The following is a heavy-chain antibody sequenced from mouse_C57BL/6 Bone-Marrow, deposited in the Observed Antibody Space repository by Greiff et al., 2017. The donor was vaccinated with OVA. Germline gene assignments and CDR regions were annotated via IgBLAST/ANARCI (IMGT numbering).Heavy chain of an antibody. J-gene: IGHJ4*01. CDR2: ISDGGSYT. V-gene: IGHV5-4*03. Sequence: EVKLVESGGGLVKPGGSLKLSCAASGFTFSSYAMSWVRQTPEKRLEWVATISDGGSYTYYPDNVKGRFTISRDNAKNNLYLQMSHLKSEDTAMYYCARGGRRYAMDYWGQGTSVTVSS. CDR1: GFTFSSYA. D-gene: IGHD1-1*02. CDR3: ARGGRRYAMDY.